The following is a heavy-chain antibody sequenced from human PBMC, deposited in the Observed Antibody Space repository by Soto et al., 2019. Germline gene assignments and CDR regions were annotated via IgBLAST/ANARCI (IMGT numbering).Heavy chain of an antibody. Sequence: QITLKESGPTLVKPTQTLTLTCTFFGFLLSTSGVGVGWIRQPPGEALEWLALIYWVDNKRYSPALKTRLTITKETSKDQGVLTRTNMDPMDTATYYWADRGGGVGGYGYGSFNDWGQGTLVTVSS. J-gene: IGHJ4*02. CDR1: GFLLSTSGVG. V-gene: IGHV2-5*02. CDR2: IYWVDNK. D-gene: IGHD5-18*01. CDR3: ADRGGGVGGYGYGSFND.